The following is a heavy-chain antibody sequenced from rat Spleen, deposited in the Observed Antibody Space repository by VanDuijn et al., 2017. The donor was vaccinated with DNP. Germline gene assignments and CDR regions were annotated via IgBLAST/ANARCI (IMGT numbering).Heavy chain of an antibody. CDR2: ISTSGDYT. D-gene: IGHD5-1*01. V-gene: IGHV5-25*01. CDR1: GFTFSDYY. CDR3: ARDGRTTGFDY. Sequence: EVQLVESGGGLVQPGKSLKLFCAASGFTFSDYYMAWIRQAPTKGLEWVATISTSGDYTYYRDSVKGRFTISRDNAKSTLYLQMNSLRSEDTATYYCARDGRTTGFDYWGQGVMVTVSS. J-gene: IGHJ2*01.